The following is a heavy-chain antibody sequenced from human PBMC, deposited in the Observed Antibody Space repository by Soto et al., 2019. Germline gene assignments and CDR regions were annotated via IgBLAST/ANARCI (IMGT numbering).Heavy chain of an antibody. CDR2: IWYDGSNK. CDR1: GFTFRSYG. V-gene: IGHV3-33*01. Sequence: QVQLVESGGGVVQPGRSLRLSCAASGFTFRSYGMHWVRQAPGKGLEWVALIWYDGSNKYYADSVKGRFTISRDNSKSTLYLKMNSLRAEDTAVYYCARLGGSGSYTIDYWGQGTLVTVSS. D-gene: IGHD3-10*01. CDR3: ARLGGSGSYTIDY. J-gene: IGHJ4*02.